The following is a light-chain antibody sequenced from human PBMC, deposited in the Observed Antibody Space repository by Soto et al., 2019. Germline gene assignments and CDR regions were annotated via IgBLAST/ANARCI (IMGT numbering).Light chain of an antibody. V-gene: IGKV1-39*01. J-gene: IGKJ2*01. CDR1: QSISRY. Sequence: DIQMTQSPSSLSASVGDRVTITCRASQSISRYLNWYQQRPGKAPKLLIYDASNLQSGVPSRFSGSGSGTEFTLTISSLQPEDFATYYCQQTNSTPRYTFGQGTKLEIK. CDR3: QQTNSTPRYT. CDR2: DAS.